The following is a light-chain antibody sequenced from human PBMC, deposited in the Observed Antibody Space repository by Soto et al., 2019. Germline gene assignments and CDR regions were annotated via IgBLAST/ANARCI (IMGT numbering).Light chain of an antibody. V-gene: IGLV2-8*01. CDR3: ISSAGGSNV. CDR1: SSDVGGYNF. CDR2: EVN. J-gene: IGLJ1*01. Sequence: QSALTQPPSASGSPGQSVAISCTGTSSDVGGYNFVSWYQQHPGKAPKLMIYEVNKRPSGVPDRFSGSKSGNTASLTVSGHAAEDEDYYCCISSAGGSNVFGAGTKLTVL.